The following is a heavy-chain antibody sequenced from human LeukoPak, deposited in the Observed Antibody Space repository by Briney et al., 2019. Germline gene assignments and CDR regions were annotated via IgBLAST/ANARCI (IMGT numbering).Heavy chain of an antibody. D-gene: IGHD5-18*01. CDR3: ARARAMVDY. CDR2: INHSGST. CDR1: GGSFSGYY. Sequence: SENLSLNCAVYGGSFSGYYWSWIRQPPGKGLEWIGEINHSGSTNYNPSLKSRVTISVDTSKNQFSLKLSSVTAADTAVYYCARARAMVDYWGQGTLVTVSS. J-gene: IGHJ4*02. V-gene: IGHV4-34*01.